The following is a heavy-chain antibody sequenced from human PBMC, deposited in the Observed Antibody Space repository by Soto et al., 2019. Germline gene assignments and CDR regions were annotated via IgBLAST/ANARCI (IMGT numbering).Heavy chain of an antibody. Sequence: GXSXKGSFKTSGFTXNNSAVQWVRQARGQRLEWIGWIVVGSANTNCAQKFHERVTITRDMSTTTAYMELSSLRSEDTAVYYCAAGPYSSSWYHSDHWGQGTLVTVSS. CDR1: GFTXNNSA. J-gene: IGHJ4*02. D-gene: IGHD6-13*01. CDR2: IVVGSANT. CDR3: AAGPYSSSWYHSDH. V-gene: IGHV1-58*01.